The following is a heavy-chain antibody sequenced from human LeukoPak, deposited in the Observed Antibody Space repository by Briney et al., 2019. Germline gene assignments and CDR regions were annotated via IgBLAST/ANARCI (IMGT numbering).Heavy chain of an antibody. CDR2: INHSGST. D-gene: IGHD3-10*01. CDR3: ARDHRRYYYGSGYNWFDP. Sequence: PSETLSLTCAVYGGSFSGYYWSWIRQPPGKGLEWIGEINHSGSTNYNPSLKSRVTISVDTSKSQFSLKLSSVTAADTAVYYCARDHRRYYYGSGYNWFDPWGQGTLVTVSS. CDR1: GGSFSGYY. J-gene: IGHJ5*02. V-gene: IGHV4-34*01.